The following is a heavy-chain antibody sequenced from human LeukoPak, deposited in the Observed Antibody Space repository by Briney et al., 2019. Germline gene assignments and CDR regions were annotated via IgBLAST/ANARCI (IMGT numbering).Heavy chain of an antibody. J-gene: IGHJ4*02. CDR1: GYSFTNYW. CDR2: IYPGDSET. CDR3: ARRRGNAHFDY. V-gene: IGHV5-51*01. Sequence: GESLKISCKGIGYSFTNYWIAWVRQMPGKGLAWMGIIYPGDSETTYSPSFQGQVTISADKSISTAYLQWSSLKASDTAMYYCARRRGNAHFDYWGQGTLVTVSS. D-gene: IGHD2-2*01.